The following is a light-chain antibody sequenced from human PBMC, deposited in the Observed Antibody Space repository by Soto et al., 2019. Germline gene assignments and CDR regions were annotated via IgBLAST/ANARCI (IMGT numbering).Light chain of an antibody. CDR3: QHYNSYSEA. J-gene: IGKJ1*01. V-gene: IGKV1-5*03. Sequence: DIHMTPSPSTLSASLGDRVTITFRASQTISSWLAWYQQKPGKAPKLLIYKASTLKSGVPSRFSGSGSGTEFTLTISSLQPDDFATYYCQHYNSYSEAFGQGTKVDI. CDR2: KAS. CDR1: QTISSW.